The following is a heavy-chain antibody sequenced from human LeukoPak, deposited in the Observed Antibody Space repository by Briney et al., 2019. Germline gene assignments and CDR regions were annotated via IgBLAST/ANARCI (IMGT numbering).Heavy chain of an antibody. CDR1: GFTFSTYN. D-gene: IGHD4-23*01. CDR2: ISTGSSTT. J-gene: IGHJ4*02. V-gene: IGHV3-48*02. Sequence: GGSLRLSCAASGFTFSTYNMNWVRQAPGKGLEWVSYISTGSSTTYYADSVKGRFTISRDNVENSLYLQMNSLRDEDTAVYYCARVAAGYSVNYFDYWGQGTLVTVSS. CDR3: ARVAAGYSVNYFDY.